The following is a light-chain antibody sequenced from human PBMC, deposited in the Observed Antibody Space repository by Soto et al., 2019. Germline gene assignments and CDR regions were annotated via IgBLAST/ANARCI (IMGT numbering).Light chain of an antibody. Sequence: QSALTQPASVSGSPGQSITISCAGTSSDVGSYNLVSWYQNHPGKAPKLMIYEGSKRPSGVSNRFSGSKSGNAASLTISGLQAADEADYFCFSYAGSNTYVFGTGTKV. CDR1: SSDVGSYNL. CDR2: EGS. J-gene: IGLJ1*01. V-gene: IGLV2-23*01. CDR3: FSYAGSNTYV.